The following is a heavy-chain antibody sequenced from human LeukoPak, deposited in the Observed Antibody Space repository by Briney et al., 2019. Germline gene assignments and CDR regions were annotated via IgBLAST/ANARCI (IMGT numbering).Heavy chain of an antibody. CDR2: IHSSGST. CDR3: ARWYSSGWAFDY. Sequence: SETLSLTCTVSGGXISSYYWNWIRQPPGKGLEWIGYIHSSGSTKYNPSLKSRVTISVGTSKNQFSLKLSSVTAADRAVYYCARWYSSGWAFDYWGQGTLVTVSS. J-gene: IGHJ4*02. D-gene: IGHD6-19*01. V-gene: IGHV4-59*08. CDR1: GGXISSYY.